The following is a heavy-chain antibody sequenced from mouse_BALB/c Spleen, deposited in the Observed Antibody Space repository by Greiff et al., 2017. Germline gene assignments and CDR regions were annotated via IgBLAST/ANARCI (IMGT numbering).Heavy chain of an antibody. CDR3: ARHRRGAWFAY. CDR2: ISYDGSN. J-gene: IGHJ3*01. D-gene: IGHD3-3*01. Sequence: EVQLQQSGPGLVKPSQSLSLTCSVTGYSITSGYFWYWIRQFPGNKLEWMGYISYDGSNNYNPSLKNRISITRDTSKNQFFLKLNSVTTEDTATYYCARHRRGAWFAYWGQGTLVTVSA. CDR1: GYSITSGYF. V-gene: IGHV3-6*02.